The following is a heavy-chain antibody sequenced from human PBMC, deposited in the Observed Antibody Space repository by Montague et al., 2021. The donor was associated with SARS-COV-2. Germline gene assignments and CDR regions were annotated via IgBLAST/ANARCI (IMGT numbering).Heavy chain of an antibody. J-gene: IGHJ4*02. Sequence: SETLSLTCTVSGDSMTYFYWSWIRQTPEKGLEWIGYIFYRGTTKYNPSLESRVTITVDTSKDQFYLKLNSVTAADTAVYYCARGATRTFDYWGQGIRVTVSS. CDR1: GDSMTYFY. V-gene: IGHV4-59*01. CDR3: ARGATRTFDY. CDR2: IFYRGTT. D-gene: IGHD1-1*01.